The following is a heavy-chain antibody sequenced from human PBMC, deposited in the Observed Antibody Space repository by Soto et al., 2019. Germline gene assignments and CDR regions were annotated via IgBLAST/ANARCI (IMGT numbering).Heavy chain of an antibody. CDR2: INWDDDK. V-gene: IGHV2-70*01. CDR1: GFSLTTNAMC. CDR3: ARAYGSGNYFLYYGMDV. J-gene: IGHJ6*02. Sequence: SGPTLVNPTQTLTLTCTFSGFSLTTNAMCVTWIRQPPGKALEWLALINWDDDKYYGTSLKTRLTISKDTSKNQVVLTMTNMDPVDTATYYCARAYGSGNYFLYYGMDVWGQGTAVTVSS. D-gene: IGHD3-10*01.